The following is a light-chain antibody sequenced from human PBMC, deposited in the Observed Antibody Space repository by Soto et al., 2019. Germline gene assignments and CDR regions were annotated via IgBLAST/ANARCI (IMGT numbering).Light chain of an antibody. CDR1: SSDVGSYNL. CDR3: CSYAGSYTVV. Sequence: QSVLTQPASVSGSPGQSITISCTGTSSDVGSYNLVSWYQQYPGKAPKVLIYEGSKRPSGVSYRFSGSKSGNTASLTISGLQAEDEADYYCCSYAGSYTVVFGGGTKLTVL. CDR2: EGS. V-gene: IGLV2-14*02. J-gene: IGLJ2*01.